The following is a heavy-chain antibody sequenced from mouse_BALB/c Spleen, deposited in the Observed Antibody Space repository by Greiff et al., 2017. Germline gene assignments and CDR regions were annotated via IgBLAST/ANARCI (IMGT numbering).Heavy chain of an antibody. CDR2: ISYSGST. CDR1: GDSITSGY. Sequence: EVQRVESGPSLVKPSQTLSLTCSVTGDSITSGYWNWIRKFPGNKLEYMGYISYSGSTYYNPSLKSRISITRDTSKNQYYLQLNSVTTEDTATYYCARYDDGYYEYYFDYWGQGTTLTVSS. J-gene: IGHJ2*01. V-gene: IGHV3-8*02. D-gene: IGHD2-3*01. CDR3: ARYDDGYYEYYFDY.